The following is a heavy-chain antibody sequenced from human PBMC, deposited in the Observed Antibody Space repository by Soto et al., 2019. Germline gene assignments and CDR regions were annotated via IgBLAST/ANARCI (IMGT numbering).Heavy chain of an antibody. V-gene: IGHV1-69*12. CDR1: GGTFSNYA. Sequence: QVQLVQSGAEVKKPGYLVKVSCKASGGTFSNYAISWVRQAPGQGLEWMGGIIPIFGTANYAQKFQGRVTITGDESTSTAYMELSSLRSEDRAIYYCAVGSVDIVPTGMKPFDPWGQGTLLTVCS. CDR3: AVGSVDIVPTGMKPFDP. J-gene: IGHJ5*02. CDR2: IIPIFGTA. D-gene: IGHD5-12*01.